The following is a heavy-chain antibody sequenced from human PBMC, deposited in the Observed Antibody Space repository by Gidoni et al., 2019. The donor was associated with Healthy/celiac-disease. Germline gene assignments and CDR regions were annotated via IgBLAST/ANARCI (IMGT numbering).Heavy chain of an antibody. Sequence: EVQLVKSGAEVKKPGESLKISCKGSGYSFTSYWIGWVRQMPGEGLEWMGIIYPGDSDTRYSPSLQGQVTISADKSISTAYLQWSSLKASDTAMYYCARGRGTVTTFPYFDYWGQGTLVTVSS. D-gene: IGHD4-17*01. CDR3: ARGRGTVTTFPYFDY. J-gene: IGHJ4*02. CDR2: IYPGDSDT. V-gene: IGHV5-51*01. CDR1: GYSFTSYW.